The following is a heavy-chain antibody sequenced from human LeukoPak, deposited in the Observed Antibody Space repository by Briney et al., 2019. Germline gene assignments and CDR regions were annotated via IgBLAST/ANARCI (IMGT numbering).Heavy chain of an antibody. D-gene: IGHD1-1*01. CDR3: AKLVGTGTTPTDY. V-gene: IGHV3-23*01. CDR2: VSASGTNT. J-gene: IGHJ4*02. Sequence: GGSLRLSSEAYRFTFRHLAMVCTRQAPGKGLEWVSVVSASGTNTDYAGSVKGRFTIFRANSKSTLSLQMNSLRAEDTAIYYCAKLVGTGTTPTDYWGPGTLVTVSS. CDR1: RFTFRHLA.